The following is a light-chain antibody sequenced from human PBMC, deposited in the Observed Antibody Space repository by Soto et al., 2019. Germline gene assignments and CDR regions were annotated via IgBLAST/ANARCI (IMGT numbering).Light chain of an antibody. CDR3: SSYTSSRTWV. J-gene: IGLJ3*02. Sequence: QSALTQPASVSGSPGQSITISCTGTSSDVGGYNYVSWYQQYPGKAPILIIYEATNRPSGVSHRFSGSKSDNTASLTISGLQAEDEADYYCSSYTSSRTWVFGGGTQLTVL. V-gene: IGLV2-14*01. CDR2: EAT. CDR1: SSDVGGYNY.